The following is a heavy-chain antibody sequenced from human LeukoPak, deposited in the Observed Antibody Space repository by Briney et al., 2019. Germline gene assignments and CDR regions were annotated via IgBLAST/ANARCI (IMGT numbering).Heavy chain of an antibody. CDR3: ARDGYSSSWYDSYYYYYMDV. Sequence: GGSLRLSCAASGFTFSSYDMYWVRQAPGKGLDWVAFVRYDGSQKYYADSVKGRFTLSRDNSKNTLYLQMNSLRAEDTAVYYCARDGYSSSWYDSYYYYYMDVWGKGTTVTVSS. CDR2: VRYDGSQK. D-gene: IGHD6-13*01. J-gene: IGHJ6*03. CDR1: GFTFSSYD. V-gene: IGHV3-30*02.